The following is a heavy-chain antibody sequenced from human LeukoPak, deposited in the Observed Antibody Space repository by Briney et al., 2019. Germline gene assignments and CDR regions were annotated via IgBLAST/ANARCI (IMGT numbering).Heavy chain of an antibody. CDR3: ARGEEDYKNGPGSQEYYTLNMDG. J-gene: IGHJ6*01. Sequence: PSETLSLTCTVSGGSMSNYYWNWIRQPPGKGLECIGYVYHSGSTNYNPSLKSRVTISVAKSKNQFSLKLSSVTAADTAVYYCARGEEDYKNGPGSQEYYTLNMDGWGHGMTVTVSS. CDR1: GGSMSNYY. CDR2: VYHSGST. D-gene: IGHD2-2*02. V-gene: IGHV4-59*01.